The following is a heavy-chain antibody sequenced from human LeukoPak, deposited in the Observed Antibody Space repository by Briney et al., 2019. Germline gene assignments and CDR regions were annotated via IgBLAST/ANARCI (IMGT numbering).Heavy chain of an antibody. CDR2: IYTNGST. D-gene: IGHD6-19*01. J-gene: IGHJ5*02. V-gene: IGHV4-4*07. CDR3: ARDRSSGWYKKNWFDP. Sequence: SETLSLTCTVSGGSISSYYWSWIRQPAGKGLEWIGRIYTNGSTNYNPSLKSRVTMSVDTSKNQFSLELSSVTAADTAVYYCARDRSSGWYKKNWFDPWGQGTLVTVSS. CDR1: GGSISSYY.